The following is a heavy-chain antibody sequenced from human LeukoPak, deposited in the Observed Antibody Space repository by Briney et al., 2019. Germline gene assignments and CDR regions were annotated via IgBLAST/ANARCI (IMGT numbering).Heavy chain of an antibody. V-gene: IGHV3-23*01. CDR1: GFTFSSYA. J-gene: IGHJ4*02. CDR3: AKNSMVRGVPDTYFDY. D-gene: IGHD3-10*01. CDR2: ISGSGGST. Sequence: PGGSLRLSCAASGFTFSSYAMSWVRQAPGKGLEWVSAISGSGGSTYYADSVKGRFTTSRDNSKNTLYLQMNSLRAEDTAVYYCAKNSMVRGVPDTYFDYWGQGTLVTVSS.